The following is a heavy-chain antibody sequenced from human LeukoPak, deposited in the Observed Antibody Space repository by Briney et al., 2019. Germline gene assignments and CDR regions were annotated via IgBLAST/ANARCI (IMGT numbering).Heavy chain of an antibody. CDR1: LDSVSINSAA. CDR2: TYYRSKWHN. J-gene: IGHJ4*02. Sequence: QTPSLTSAISLDSVSINSAAWNSIRHSPSRGLELLGRTYYRSKWHNDYAVSVKSRITINPDTSKNQFSLQLKSVTPEDTAVYYCARTYGGNNDYWGQGTLVTVSS. CDR3: ARTYGGNNDY. D-gene: IGHD4-23*01. V-gene: IGHV6-1*01.